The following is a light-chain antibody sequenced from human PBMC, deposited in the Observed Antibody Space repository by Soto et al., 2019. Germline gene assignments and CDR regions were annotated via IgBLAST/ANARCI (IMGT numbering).Light chain of an antibody. Sequence: QAVVTQSPSASGTPGQRVTISCSGSSSNIGSNTVSWYQHLPGTAPKLLIYSNNQRPSGVPARFSGSKSGTSASLAISGLQSDDEADYYCATWDDSLNGWVFGGGTKLTVL. CDR3: ATWDDSLNGWV. V-gene: IGLV1-44*01. CDR1: SSNIGSNT. CDR2: SNN. J-gene: IGLJ3*02.